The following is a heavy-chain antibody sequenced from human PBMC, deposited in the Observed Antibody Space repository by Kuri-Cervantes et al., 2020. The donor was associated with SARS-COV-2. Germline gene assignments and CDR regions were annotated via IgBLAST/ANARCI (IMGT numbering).Heavy chain of an antibody. CDR2: INPNSGGT. CDR3: ARDRGPQAMFDP. V-gene: IGHV1-2*06. J-gene: IGHJ5*02. Sequence: ASVKVSCKASGYIFTDYYMHWVRQAPGQELGWMGRINPNSGGTNYAQKFQGRVTMTRDTSISTAYMELSRLRSDDTAVYYCARDRGPQAMFDPWGQGTLVTVSS. CDR1: GYIFTDYY.